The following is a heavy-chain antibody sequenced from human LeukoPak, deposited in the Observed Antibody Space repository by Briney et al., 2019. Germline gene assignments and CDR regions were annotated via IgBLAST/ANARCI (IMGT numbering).Heavy chain of an antibody. CDR3: ARRFSSRSDGNGYYYGHDAFDV. CDR1: GDSISSSY. V-gene: IGHV4-59*08. Sequence: SETLTLTCSVSGDSISSSYWSWIRQAPGKGLEWIGYIYNSANTIYNPSLQSRVTMSVDTSKSQYSLPLTSVSAADTAVYYCARRFSSRSDGNGYYYGHDAFDVWGQGTLVTVSS. CDR2: IYNSANT. D-gene: IGHD3-22*01. J-gene: IGHJ3*01.